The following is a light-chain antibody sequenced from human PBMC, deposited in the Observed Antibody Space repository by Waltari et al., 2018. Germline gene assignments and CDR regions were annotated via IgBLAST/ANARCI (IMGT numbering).Light chain of an antibody. J-gene: IGLJ3*02. CDR2: KAN. Sequence: QTVVTQEPSLSVSPGGTVTTTCALSSGSVSTTSYATWHRQTPGQPPRTLLYKANSRSSGVPDRFSGSSLGNKVALTLTGAQADDESDYYGSLYMGSGIWVFGGGTKLTVL. CDR1: SGSVSTTSY. CDR3: SLYMGSGIWV. V-gene: IGLV8-61*01.